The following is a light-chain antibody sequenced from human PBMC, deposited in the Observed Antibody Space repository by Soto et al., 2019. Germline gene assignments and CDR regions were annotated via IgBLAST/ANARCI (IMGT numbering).Light chain of an antibody. CDR3: TSYITAGTYV. J-gene: IGLJ1*01. Sequence: QSVLNQPASVSGAPGQSITISCPGTNSDVGSYNYVSWYQQHPGKAPKLMIYDVSNRPSGVSDRFSGSKSGNTASLTISGLQAEDEADYYCTSYITAGTYVFGTGTKVTVL. CDR1: NSDVGSYNY. CDR2: DVS. V-gene: IGLV2-14*03.